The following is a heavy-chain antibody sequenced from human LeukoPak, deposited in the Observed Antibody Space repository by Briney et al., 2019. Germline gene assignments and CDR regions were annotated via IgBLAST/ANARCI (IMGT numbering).Heavy chain of an antibody. CDR1: GFTFSSYA. Sequence: SGGSLRLSCAASGFTFSSYAMIWARQAPGKGLDWVSSISDNGDDTYYADSVKGRFTISRDKSTNTLYLQMNSLRADDTAVYYCAKDQGSSWYNWFDPWGQGTLVTVSS. CDR3: AKDQGSSWYNWFDP. J-gene: IGHJ5*02. D-gene: IGHD6-13*01. CDR2: ISDNGDDT. V-gene: IGHV3-23*01.